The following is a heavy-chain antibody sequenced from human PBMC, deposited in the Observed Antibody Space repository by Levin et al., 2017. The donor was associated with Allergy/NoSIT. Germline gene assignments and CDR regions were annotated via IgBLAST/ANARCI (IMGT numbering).Heavy chain of an antibody. V-gene: IGHV3-30-3*01. CDR1: GFTFSSYA. D-gene: IGHD3-3*01. J-gene: IGHJ4*02. CDR3: ARGIHYDFWSGYYTPFDY. CDR2: ISYDGSNK. Sequence: LSLTCAASGFTFSSYAMHWVRQAPGKGLEWVAVISYDGSNKYYADSVKGRFTISRDNSKNTLYLQMNSLRAEDTAVYYCARGIHYDFWSGYYTPFDYWGQGTLVTVSS.